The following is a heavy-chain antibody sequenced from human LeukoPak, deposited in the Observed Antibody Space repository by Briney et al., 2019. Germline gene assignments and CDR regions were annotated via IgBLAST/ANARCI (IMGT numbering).Heavy chain of an antibody. Sequence: PGGSLRLSCAASGFTFSSYEMNWVRQAPGKGLEWVSYISSSGSTIYYADSVKGRFTVSRDNAKNSLYLQMNSLRAEDTAVYYCAELGITMIGGVWGKGTTVTISS. CDR1: GFTFSSYE. V-gene: IGHV3-48*03. CDR3: AELGITMIGGV. CDR2: ISSSGSTI. D-gene: IGHD3-10*02. J-gene: IGHJ6*04.